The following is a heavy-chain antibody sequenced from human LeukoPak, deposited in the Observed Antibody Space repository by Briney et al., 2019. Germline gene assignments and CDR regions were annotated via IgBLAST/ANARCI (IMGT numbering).Heavy chain of an antibody. CDR3: ARAYSSSSYFDY. D-gene: IGHD6-6*01. CDR2: ISWNSGSI. Sequence: PGGSLRLSRAASGFTFDDYAMHWVRQAPGKGLEWVSGISWNSGSIGYADSVKGRFTISRDNAKNSLHLQMNSLRAEDMALYYCARAYSSSSYFDYWGQGTLVTVSS. CDR1: GFTFDDYA. V-gene: IGHV3-9*03. J-gene: IGHJ4*02.